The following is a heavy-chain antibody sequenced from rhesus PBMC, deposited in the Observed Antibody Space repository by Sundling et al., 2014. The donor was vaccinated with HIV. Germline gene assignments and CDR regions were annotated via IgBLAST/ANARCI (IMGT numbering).Heavy chain of an antibody. V-gene: IGHV4S2*01. CDR1: GASISSNY. CDR3: AKLELLAGLDS. J-gene: IGHJ6*01. Sequence: QVQLQESGPGLVKPSETLPLTCAVSGASISSNYWSWIRQAPGKGLEWIGRIYGSGGSTDYNPSLKSRVTISIDTSKNQFSLKLSSVIAADTAVYYCAKLELLAGLDSWGQGVVVTVSS. CDR2: IYGSGGST. D-gene: IGHD1-26*01.